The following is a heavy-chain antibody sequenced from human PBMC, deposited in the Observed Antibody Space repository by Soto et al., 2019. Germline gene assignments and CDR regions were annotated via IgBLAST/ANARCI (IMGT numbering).Heavy chain of an antibody. CDR2: IYYSGST. V-gene: IGHV4-59*01. CDR3: ARSLAVIAVAGGDAFDI. J-gene: IGHJ3*02. CDR1: GGSIISYY. D-gene: IGHD6-19*01. Sequence: PSETLSLTCTVSGGSIISYYCIFIRHPPFKGLGWIVYIYYSGSTNYNPSLKSRVTISVDTSKNQFPLKLSSVTAADTAVYYCARSLAVIAVAGGDAFDIWGQGTMVTVSS.